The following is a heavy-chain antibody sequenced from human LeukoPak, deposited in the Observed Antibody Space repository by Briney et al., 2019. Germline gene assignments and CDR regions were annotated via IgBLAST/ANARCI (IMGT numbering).Heavy chain of an antibody. V-gene: IGHV5-51*01. CDR3: ARPYSSGWYAGFGFDI. Sequence: GESLKISCKGSGYSFTNYWIGWVRQVPGKGLDWMGIIYPGDSDTRYSPSFQGQVTISADKSINTAYLQWSSLKAPDTAMYYCARPYSSGWYAGFGFDIWGQGTMVTVSS. J-gene: IGHJ3*02. CDR2: IYPGDSDT. CDR1: GYSFTNYW. D-gene: IGHD6-19*01.